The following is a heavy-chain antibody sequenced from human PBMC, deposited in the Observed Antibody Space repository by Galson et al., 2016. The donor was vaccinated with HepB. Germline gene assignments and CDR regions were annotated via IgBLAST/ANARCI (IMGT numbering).Heavy chain of an antibody. J-gene: IGHJ5*02. D-gene: IGHD2-2*01. CDR3: VVVPGAIVWFDP. CDR1: GFTFSYYG. CDR2: TSSDESVK. V-gene: IGHV3-30*03. Sequence: SLRLSCAASGFTFSYYGMHWVRQAPGKGLEWVAATSSDESVKYYTESVKGRFTISRDNSKNTLFLQMNSLRAEDTATYHCVVVPGAIVWFDPWGQGTLVAVSS.